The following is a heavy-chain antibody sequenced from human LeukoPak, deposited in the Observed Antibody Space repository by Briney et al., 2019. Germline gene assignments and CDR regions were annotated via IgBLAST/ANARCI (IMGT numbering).Heavy chain of an antibody. CDR2: MSPNSGDT. CDR3: ANYAYYYYGMDV. V-gene: IGHV1-8*01. J-gene: IGHJ6*02. CDR1: GYTFTSYD. D-gene: IGHD1-7*01. Sequence: ASVKVSCKASGYTFTSYDFNWVRQATGQRPEWMGWMSPNSGDTGYAQKFQDRVTMTRNTSISTAYMELSSLRSEDTAVYYCANYAYYYYGMDVWGQGTTVTVSS.